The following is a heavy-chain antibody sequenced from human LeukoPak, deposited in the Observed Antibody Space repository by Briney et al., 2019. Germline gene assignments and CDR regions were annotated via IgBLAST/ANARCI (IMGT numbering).Heavy chain of an antibody. Sequence: GASVKVSCKASGYTFTNYGISWVRQAPGQGLEWMGWVNAYNGNTNYAQKLQGRVTMTTDTSTSTAYMELRSLRSDDTAVYYCARGDKFDWLLYYFDYWGQGTLVTVSS. CDR3: ARGDKFDWLLYYFDY. CDR1: GYTFTNYG. V-gene: IGHV1-18*01. J-gene: IGHJ4*02. D-gene: IGHD3-9*01. CDR2: VNAYNGNT.